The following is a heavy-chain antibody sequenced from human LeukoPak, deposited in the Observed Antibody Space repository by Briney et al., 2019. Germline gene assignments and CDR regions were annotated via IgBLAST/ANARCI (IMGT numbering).Heavy chain of an antibody. CDR1: GFTFSSYA. CDR3: VKVGSNYGDPKDY. V-gene: IGHV3-23*01. Sequence: GGSLRLSCAASGFTFSSYAMSWVRQAPGKGLEWVSTISGGGDYTFYADSVKGRFTVSRDNSKNTLFVQMSSLRADDTAVYYCVKVGSNYGDPKDYWGQGTLVSVTS. CDR2: ISGGGDYT. D-gene: IGHD4-17*01. J-gene: IGHJ4*02.